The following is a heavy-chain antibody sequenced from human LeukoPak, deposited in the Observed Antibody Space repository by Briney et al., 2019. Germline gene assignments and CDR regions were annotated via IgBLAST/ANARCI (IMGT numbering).Heavy chain of an antibody. J-gene: IGHJ4*02. D-gene: IGHD2-21*01. Sequence: PGGSLRLSCAASGFPFSTYVMSWVRQAPGKGLERVSAISGSGTTTYYADSVKGRFTISRDTSKSTLYLQMNSLRAEDTAVYYCAKGALLPAGHIRYFFDYWGQGTLVTVSS. CDR2: ISGSGTTT. CDR1: GFPFSTYV. V-gene: IGHV3-23*01. CDR3: AKGALLPAGHIRYFFDY.